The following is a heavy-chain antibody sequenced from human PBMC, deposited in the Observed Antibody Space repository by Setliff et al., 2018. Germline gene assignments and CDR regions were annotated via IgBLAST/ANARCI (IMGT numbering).Heavy chain of an antibody. J-gene: IGHJ4*02. CDR2: IYHSGQT. V-gene: IGHV4-38-2*01. Sequence: SETLSLTCAVSGYSMSSGYYWGWFRQPPGKGLEWIGSIYHSGQTFYNPSLKSRATLSVDTSKNQFSLRLTSVPAADTAVYYCARGGGRYHSASWGQGTLVTVSS. CDR3: ARGGGRYHSAS. CDR1: GYSMSSGYY. D-gene: IGHD1-26*01.